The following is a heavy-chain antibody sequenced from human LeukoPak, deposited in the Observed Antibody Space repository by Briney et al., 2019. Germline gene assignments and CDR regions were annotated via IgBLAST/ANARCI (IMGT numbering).Heavy chain of an antibody. D-gene: IGHD5-18*01. CDR1: GFTFSSYE. J-gene: IGHJ4*02. CDR2: ISSSGTTT. CDR3: AKGSGYSYGYYDY. Sequence: GGSLRLSCAASGFTFSSYEMNWVRQAPEKGLEWVSYISSSGTTTFYADSVKGRFTISRDNSKNTLYLQMNSLRAEDTAVYYCAKGSGYSYGYYDYWGQGTLVTVSS. V-gene: IGHV3-48*03.